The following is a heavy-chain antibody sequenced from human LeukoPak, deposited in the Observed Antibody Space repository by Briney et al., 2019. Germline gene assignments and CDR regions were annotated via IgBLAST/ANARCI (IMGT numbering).Heavy chain of an antibody. CDR3: ARGIGVAAVFFDY. J-gene: IGHJ4*02. CDR1: GFTFSSYW. Sequence: GGSLRLSCAASGFTFSSYWMHWVRQAPRKGLVWVSRINSGGSSTSYADSVKSRFSISRDNAKNTLCPQMNRLRADDTAVDCCARGIGVAAVFFDYWGQGTLVTVSS. CDR2: INSGGSST. D-gene: IGHD6-13*01. V-gene: IGHV3-74*01.